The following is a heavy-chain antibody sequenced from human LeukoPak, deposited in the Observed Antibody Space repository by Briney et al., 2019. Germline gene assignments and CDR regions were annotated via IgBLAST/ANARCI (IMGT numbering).Heavy chain of an antibody. CDR2: IYTTGRT. D-gene: IGHD3-9*01. CDR3: ASPGSSLTGGPI. V-gene: IGHV3-53*01. Sequence: GGSLRLSCTVSGFTVSSNSMSWVRQAPGKVLEWVSFIYTTGRTHDSDSVKGRFTISRDNARNSLYLQMNSLRAEDTAVYYCASPGSSLTGGPIWGQGSLVTVSS. J-gene: IGHJ4*02. CDR1: GFTVSSNS.